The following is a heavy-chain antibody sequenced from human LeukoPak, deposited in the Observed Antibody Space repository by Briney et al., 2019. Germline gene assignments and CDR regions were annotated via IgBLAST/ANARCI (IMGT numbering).Heavy chain of an antibody. CDR1: GFTFSSYW. CDR2: ISSIGDVT. J-gene: IGHJ5*01. CDR3: AKDRPNYYGSNGHYHRRDGDS. Sequence: EGSLRLSCAAPGFTFSSYWMHWVRQAPGKGLEWVSAISSIGDVTYYVGSVKGRFTISRDNSKNTLYLQMDNLRAEDTAIYYCAKDRPNYYGSNGHYHRRDGDSWGQGALVTVSS. V-gene: IGHV3-23*01. D-gene: IGHD3-22*01.